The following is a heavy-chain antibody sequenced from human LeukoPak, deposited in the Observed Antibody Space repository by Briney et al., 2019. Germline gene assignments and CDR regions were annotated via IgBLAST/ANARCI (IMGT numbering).Heavy chain of an antibody. Sequence: ASVKVSYKASGGTFNIYAISWVGQAPGQGREGMGGIIPIFGTANYAQKFQGRVTITAHKSTSTAYMELSSLRSEDTAVYYCARGPPLDDILTGYSNFDYWGQGTLVTVSS. J-gene: IGHJ4*02. V-gene: IGHV1-69*06. CDR2: IIPIFGTA. D-gene: IGHD3-9*01. CDR3: ARGPPLDDILTGYSNFDY. CDR1: GGTFNIYA.